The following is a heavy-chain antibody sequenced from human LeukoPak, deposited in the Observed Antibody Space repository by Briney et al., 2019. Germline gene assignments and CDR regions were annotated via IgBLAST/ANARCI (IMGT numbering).Heavy chain of an antibody. V-gene: IGHV4-34*01. J-gene: IGHJ6*03. D-gene: IGHD5-18*01. CDR3: ARGYRGYSYGFKTYYYYYMDV. CDR1: GGSFSGYY. Sequence: PSETLSLTCAVYGGSFSGYYWSWIRQPPGKGLEWIGEINHSGSTNYNPSLRSRVTISVDTSKNQFSLKLSSVTAADTAVYYCARGYRGYSYGFKTYYYYYMDVWGKGTTVTVSS. CDR2: INHSGST.